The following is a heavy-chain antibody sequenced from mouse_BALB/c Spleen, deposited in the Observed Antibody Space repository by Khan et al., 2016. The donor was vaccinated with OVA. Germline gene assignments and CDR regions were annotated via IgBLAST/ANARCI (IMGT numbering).Heavy chain of an antibody. CDR3: AGASYWYDERVAS. CDR1: GFTFSDYY. Sequence: EVELVESGGGLVKPGGSLKLSCAASGFTFSDYYMYWVRQTPERRLEWVATISEGGLFTYYPDSVKGRFTISRDNAKNTLYLQITSLKSEDTAMYCCAGASYWYDERVASWGQGTLVTVSA. CDR2: ISEGGLFT. V-gene: IGHV5-4*02. D-gene: IGHD2-14*01. J-gene: IGHJ3*01.